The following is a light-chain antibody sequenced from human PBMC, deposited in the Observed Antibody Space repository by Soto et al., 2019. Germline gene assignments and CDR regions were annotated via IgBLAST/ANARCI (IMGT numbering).Light chain of an antibody. Sequence: DVVMTQSPLSLPVTPGEPASISCRSSQSLLHSNGHNYLDWYLQTPAQSPQLLIYLGSNRASGVHERFSGSGSGTYFTLNISRVEAEDVGVYYCMQALDTNTFGQGTKLEIK. CDR1: QSLLHSNGHNY. V-gene: IGKV2-28*01. J-gene: IGKJ2*01. CDR3: MQALDTNT. CDR2: LGS.